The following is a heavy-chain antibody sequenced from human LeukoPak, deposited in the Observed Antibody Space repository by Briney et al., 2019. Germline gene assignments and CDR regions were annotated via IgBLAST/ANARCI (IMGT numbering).Heavy chain of an antibody. CDR3: ARGPLLGDDYDPPFRY. J-gene: IGHJ4*02. V-gene: IGHV4-61*02. CDR2: IYTGGST. CDR1: GGSISSGNYH. D-gene: IGHD4/OR15-4a*01. Sequence: SQTLSLTCTVSGGSISSGNYHWSWIRQPAGKGLEWIGRIYTGGSTNYNPSFKSRLTISIDKSKNQFSLKLTSVTAADSAVYLCARGPLLGDDYDPPFRYWGQGTLVTVSS.